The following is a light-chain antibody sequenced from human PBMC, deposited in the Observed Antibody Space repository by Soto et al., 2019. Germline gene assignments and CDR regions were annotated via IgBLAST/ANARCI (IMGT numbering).Light chain of an antibody. J-gene: IGLJ1*01. CDR3: CSYAGNSYV. Sequence: QSVLNQPASVSGSPGQSITISCTGTSSDVGGYNYVSWYQQYPGKAPKLMIFDVGNRPSGVSDRFSGSKSGDTASLTISGLQAEDEADYYCCSYAGNSYVFGTGTKVTVL. CDR2: DVG. CDR1: SSDVGGYNY. V-gene: IGLV2-14*01.